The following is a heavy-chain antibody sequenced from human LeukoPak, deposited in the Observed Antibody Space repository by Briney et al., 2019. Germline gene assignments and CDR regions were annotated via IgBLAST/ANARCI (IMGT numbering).Heavy chain of an antibody. CDR1: GYTFTGYY. Sequence: GASVKVSCKASGYTFTGYYMHWVRQAPGQGLEWMGRINPNSGGTNYAQKFQGRVTMTRDTSISTAYMELSRLRSDDTAVYYCARGPPSRILGVNYYGMDVWGQGTTVTVSS. V-gene: IGHV1-2*06. CDR2: INPNSGGT. J-gene: IGHJ6*02. D-gene: IGHD3-3*01. CDR3: ARGPPSRILGVNYYGMDV.